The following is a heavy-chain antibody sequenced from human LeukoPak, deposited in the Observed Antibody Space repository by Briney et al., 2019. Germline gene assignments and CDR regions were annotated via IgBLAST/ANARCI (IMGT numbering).Heavy chain of an antibody. CDR1: GYTLTELS. CDR2: FDPEDGET. Sequence: SVKVSCKVSGYTLTELSMHWVRQAPGKGLEWMGRFDPEDGETIYAQRFQGRVTMTEDTSTDTAYMDLSSLRSEDTAMYYCATVVAVATFDYWGQGTLVTVSS. J-gene: IGHJ4*02. CDR3: ATVVAVATFDY. V-gene: IGHV1-24*01. D-gene: IGHD6-19*01.